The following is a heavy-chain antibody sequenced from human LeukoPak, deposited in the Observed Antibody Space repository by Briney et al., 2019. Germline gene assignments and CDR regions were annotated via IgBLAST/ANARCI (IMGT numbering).Heavy chain of an antibody. J-gene: IGHJ4*02. Sequence: PGGSLRLSCAASGFTFDDYAMHWVRQAPGKGLEWVSLISGDGGSTYYADSVKGRFTISRDNSKNSLYLQMNSLRTEDTALYYCAKDKGCDSSGYYSRGLDYWGQGTLVTVSS. V-gene: IGHV3-43*02. CDR1: GFTFDDYA. D-gene: IGHD3-22*01. CDR3: AKDKGCDSSGYYSRGLDY. CDR2: ISGDGGST.